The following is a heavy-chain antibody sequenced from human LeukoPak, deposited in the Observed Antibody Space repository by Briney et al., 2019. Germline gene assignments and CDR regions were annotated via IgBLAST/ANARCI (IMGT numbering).Heavy chain of an antibody. CDR3: ARYSAAAASYCDY. J-gene: IGHJ4*02. CDR2: INHSGRT. D-gene: IGHD6-13*01. Sequence: PSETVPLTFPVYGGFFSGYYWRWIRQPPAKGLEWIGDINHSGRTNNNPSPKSRVTISVDTSKNQFSLKLSSVSAADTAVYYCARYSAAAASYCDYWGQGTLVTVSS. CDR1: GGFFSGYY. V-gene: IGHV4-34*01.